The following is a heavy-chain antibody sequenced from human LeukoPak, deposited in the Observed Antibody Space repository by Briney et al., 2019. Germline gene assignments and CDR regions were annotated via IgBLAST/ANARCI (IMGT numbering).Heavy chain of an antibody. CDR1: GFTFSSYS. V-gene: IGHV3-48*01. J-gene: IGHJ5*02. CDR2: ISSSSSTI. CDR3: ARDRNYGSGSQEFDP. D-gene: IGHD3-10*01. Sequence: GGSLRLSCAASGFTFSSYSMNWVRQAPGKGLEWVSYISSSSSTIYYADSVKGRFTISRDNAKNSLYLQMNSLRAEDTAVYYCARDRNYGSGSQEFDPWGQGTLVTVSS.